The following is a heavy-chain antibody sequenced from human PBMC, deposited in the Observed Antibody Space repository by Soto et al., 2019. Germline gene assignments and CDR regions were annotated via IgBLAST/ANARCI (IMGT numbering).Heavy chain of an antibody. D-gene: IGHD2-2*01. J-gene: IGHJ1*01. V-gene: IGHV3-74*01. CDR2: IHTDGSST. CDR1: GFTFSNYF. Sequence: EVQLVESGGGLVHPGGSLRLSCVASGFTFSNYFMHWVRQAPGKGLVCVSGIHTDGSSTNYADSVKGRFTISRDNAKNTLYLQMNSLRVDDTAVYYCATSFVRGQGTLVTVSS. CDR3: ATSFV.